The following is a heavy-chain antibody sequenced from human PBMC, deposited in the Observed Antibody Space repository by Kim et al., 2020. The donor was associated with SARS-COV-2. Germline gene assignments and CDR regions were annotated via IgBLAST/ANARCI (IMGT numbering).Heavy chain of an antibody. J-gene: IGHJ4*01. Sequence: GGSLRLSCAASGFTFSAYWMHWVRQGPGKGLVWVSSINTDGSSTTYADSVRGRFTISRDNARNTLYLQMSSLRAEDTAVYYCARESPAEYPLYGNNIRGRDFDYWGQGSLVTVSS. CDR2: INTDGSST. D-gene: IGHD4-4*01. V-gene: IGHV3-74*01. CDR1: GFTFSAYW. CDR3: ARESPAEYPLYGNNIRGRDFDY.